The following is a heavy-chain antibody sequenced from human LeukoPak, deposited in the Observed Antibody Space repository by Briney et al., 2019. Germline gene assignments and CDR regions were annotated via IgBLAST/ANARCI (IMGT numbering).Heavy chain of an antibody. J-gene: IGHJ4*02. CDR2: ISSSGSTI. Sequence: PGGSLRLSCAASGFTFSDYYMSWIRQAPGKGLEWVSYISSSGSTIYYADSVKGRFTISRDNAKNSLYLQMNSLRAEDTALYYCAKDIGYVAAAAGDYWGQGTLVTVSS. V-gene: IGHV3-11*01. CDR3: AKDIGYVAAAAGDY. D-gene: IGHD6-13*01. CDR1: GFTFSDYY.